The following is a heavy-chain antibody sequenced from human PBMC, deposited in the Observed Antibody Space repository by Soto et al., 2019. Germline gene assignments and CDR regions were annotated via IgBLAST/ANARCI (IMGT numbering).Heavy chain of an antibody. J-gene: IGHJ4*02. D-gene: IGHD2-8*02. CDR1: GYSFSNFW. V-gene: IGHV5-51*01. Sequence: PGESLKISCQASGYSFSNFWFAWVRQMPGEGLEWLGIIYPDDSDTRYSPSFLGQVTISADKSIKTTYLQWSSLKASDTAIYFCASSVLVTSTMNYFDLWGQGTLVTVSS. CDR2: IYPDDSDT. CDR3: ASSVLVTSTMNYFDL.